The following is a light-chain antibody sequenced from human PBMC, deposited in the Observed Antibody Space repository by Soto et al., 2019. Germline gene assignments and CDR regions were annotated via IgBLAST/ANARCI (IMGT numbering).Light chain of an antibody. V-gene: IGKV3-20*01. CDR2: GVS. CDR3: HQYATSPKT. J-gene: IGKJ1*01. CDR1: QSVSSSY. Sequence: EIVLTQSPGTLSLSPGERATLSCGASQSVSSSYLAWYQHKPGQAPRLLIYGVSSRATGIPDRFSGSGSGTHFTLTISRLEPEDFAVYYCHQYATSPKTFGQGTKVEFK.